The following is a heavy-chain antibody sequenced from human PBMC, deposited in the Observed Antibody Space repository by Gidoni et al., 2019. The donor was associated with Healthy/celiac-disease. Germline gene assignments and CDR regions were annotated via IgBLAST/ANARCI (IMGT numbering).Heavy chain of an antibody. CDR1: GGTFSRYA. J-gene: IGHJ5*02. CDR2: SIPIFGTA. Sequence: QVQLVQSGAEVKKPGALVKDSCRASGGTFSRYAISWVRQAPGQGLEWMGGSIPIFGTANYAQKFQGRVTITADESTSTAYMELSSLRYEDTAVYYCASGGQWLDHLDNWFDPWGQGTLVTVSS. D-gene: IGHD6-19*01. V-gene: IGHV1-69*01. CDR3: ASGGQWLDHLDNWFDP.